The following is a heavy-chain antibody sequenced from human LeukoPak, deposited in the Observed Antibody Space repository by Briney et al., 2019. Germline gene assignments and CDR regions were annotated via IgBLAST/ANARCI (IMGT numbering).Heavy chain of an antibody. CDR2: VTYGGSVK. CDR1: GFTFGNFH. Sequence: GRSLRLSCAASGFTFGNFHMHWVRQAPGKGLEWVALVTYGGSVKYYGDPVKGRFTVSRDNSKSMLYLEMNSLRPDDTAVYYCARVRDQRVYYFDSWGQGTLVTVSS. D-gene: IGHD2-8*01. J-gene: IGHJ4*02. V-gene: IGHV3-30*03. CDR3: ARVRDQRVYYFDS.